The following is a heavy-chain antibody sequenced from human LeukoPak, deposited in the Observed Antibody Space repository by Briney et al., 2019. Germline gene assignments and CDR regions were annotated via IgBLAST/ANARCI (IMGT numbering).Heavy chain of an antibody. J-gene: IGHJ3*02. V-gene: IGHV3-53*01. CDR1: GFTVSSNY. CDR2: IYSGGNT. CDR3: ARGGRAGWSGSYEDSFDI. Sequence: GGSLRLSCAASGFTVSSNYMSWVRQAPGKGLEWVSVIYSGGNTYYADSVKGRFTISRDNSKTTLFLQMDSLRADDTAVYYCARGGRAGWSGSYEDSFDIWGQGTMVTVSS. D-gene: IGHD1-26*01.